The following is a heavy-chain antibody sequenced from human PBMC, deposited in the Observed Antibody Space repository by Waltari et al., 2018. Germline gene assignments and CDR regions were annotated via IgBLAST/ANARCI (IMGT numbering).Heavy chain of an antibody. CDR1: GCTFISSW. CDR2: IKQDGSEK. D-gene: IGHD3-9*01. J-gene: IGHJ4*02. CDR3: ARDHYFDWLVN. V-gene: IGHV3-7*01. Sequence: EVQLVESGGGLVQPGGSLRLSCAASGCTFISSWMSWVRQAPGKGLEWVANIKQDGSEKYYVDSVKGRFTISRDNAKNSLYLQMNSLRAEDTAVYYCARDHYFDWLVNWGQGTLVTVSS.